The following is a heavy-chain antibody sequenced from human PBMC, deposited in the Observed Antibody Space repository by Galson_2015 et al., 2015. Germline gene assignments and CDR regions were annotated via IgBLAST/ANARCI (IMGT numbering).Heavy chain of an antibody. J-gene: IGHJ3*02. D-gene: IGHD2-21*02. Sequence: SLRLSCAASGFTFSSYWMSWVRQAPGKGLEWVANIKQDGSEKYYVDSVKGRFTISRDNAKSSLYLQMNSLRAEDTAVYYCASPYCGGDCSGYDAFDIWGQGTMVTVSS. CDR3: ASPYCGGDCSGYDAFDI. CDR1: GFTFSSYW. V-gene: IGHV3-7*03. CDR2: IKQDGSEK.